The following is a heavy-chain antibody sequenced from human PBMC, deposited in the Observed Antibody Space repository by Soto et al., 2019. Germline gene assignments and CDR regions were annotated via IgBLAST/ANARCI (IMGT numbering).Heavy chain of an antibody. CDR1: GFTFSSYG. V-gene: IGHV3-30*18. J-gene: IGHJ4*02. Sequence: QVQLVESVGGVVQPGRSLRLSCAASGFTFSSYGMHWVRQAPGKGPEWVAVISYDGNNKYYPDSVKGRFTISRDNSKNTLYLQMNSLRSDDTAVYYCAKEKPLTGRGYHFDYWGQGTLVTVSS. CDR2: ISYDGNNK. CDR3: AKEKPLTGRGYHFDY. D-gene: IGHD1-1*01.